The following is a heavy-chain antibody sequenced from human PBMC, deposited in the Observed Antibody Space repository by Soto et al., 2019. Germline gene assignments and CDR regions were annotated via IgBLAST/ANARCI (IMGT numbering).Heavy chain of an antibody. CDR1: GYSISSGYY. Sequence: SETLSLTCAVSGYSISSGYYWGWIRQPPGKGLEWIGSIYHSGSTYYNPSLKSRVTISVATSKNQFSLKLSSVTAADTAVYYCARLNVDTAMQDYYYYYGMDVWGQGTTVT. V-gene: IGHV4-38-2*01. J-gene: IGHJ6*02. CDR2: IYHSGST. CDR3: ARLNVDTAMQDYYYYYGMDV. D-gene: IGHD5-18*01.